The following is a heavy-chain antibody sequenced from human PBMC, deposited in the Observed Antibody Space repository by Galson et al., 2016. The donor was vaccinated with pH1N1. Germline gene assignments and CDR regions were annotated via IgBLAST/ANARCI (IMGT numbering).Heavy chain of an antibody. CDR1: GGPITSGIYF. Sequence: LSLTCSVSGGPITSGIYFWGWIRQPAGKGLEWIGLIYSSGNTNYNPSLKSRVTISADASKNQFSLKLTSVTAADTALYYCVRGGEEVLLSGNPHTWFDPWGQGTLVTVSS. J-gene: IGHJ5*02. V-gene: IGHV4-61*02. D-gene: IGHD1-14*01. CDR2: IYSSGNT. CDR3: VRGGEEVLLSGNPHTWFDP.